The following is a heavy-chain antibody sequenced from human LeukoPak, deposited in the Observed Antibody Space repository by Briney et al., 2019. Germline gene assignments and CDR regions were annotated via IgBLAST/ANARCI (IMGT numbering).Heavy chain of an antibody. D-gene: IGHD2-15*01. CDR3: AKDLGYCSGGSCYSDAFDI. V-gene: IGHV3-9*03. CDR1: GFTFDDYA. Sequence: GGSLRLSCAASGFTFDDYAMHWVRQAPGKGLEWVSGISWNSGSIVYADSVKGRFTISRDNAKNSLYLQMNSLRAEDMALYYCAKDLGYCSGGSCYSDAFDIWGQGTMVTVSS. J-gene: IGHJ3*02. CDR2: ISWNSGSI.